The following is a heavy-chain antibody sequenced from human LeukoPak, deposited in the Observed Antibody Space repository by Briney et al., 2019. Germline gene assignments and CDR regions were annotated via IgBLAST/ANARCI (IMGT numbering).Heavy chain of an antibody. V-gene: IGHV3-23*01. Sequence: GGSLRLSCAASGFTFTNYAMSWVRQAPGKGLEWVSAIGGRDGSTYYADSVKGRFTISRDNSKNTLYVQMNSLRAEDTAVYYCAKGHYYGSGSLDYWGQGTLVTVSS. CDR2: IGGRDGST. J-gene: IGHJ4*02. D-gene: IGHD3-10*01. CDR1: GFTFTNYA. CDR3: AKGHYYGSGSLDY.